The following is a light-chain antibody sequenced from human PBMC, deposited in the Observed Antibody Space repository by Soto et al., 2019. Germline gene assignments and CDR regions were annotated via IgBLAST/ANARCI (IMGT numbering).Light chain of an antibody. CDR3: QVWDSSSDHPV. CDR1: NIGSKS. J-gene: IGLJ2*01. V-gene: IGLV3-21*04. Sequence: SYELTQPPSVSVAPGKTARITCGGNNIGSKSVHWYQQKPDQAPVLVIYYDNDRPSGIPERFSGSNSGNTATVTINRVEAGDEADYYCQVWDSSSDHPVFGGGTKLTVL. CDR2: YDN.